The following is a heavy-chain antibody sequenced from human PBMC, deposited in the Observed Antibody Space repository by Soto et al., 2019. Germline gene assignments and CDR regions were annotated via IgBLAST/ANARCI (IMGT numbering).Heavy chain of an antibody. V-gene: IGHV1-69*01. Sequence: QVQLVQSGAEVKKPGSSVKVSCKASGGTFSSYAISWVRQAPGQGLEWMGGIIPIFGTANYAQKFQGRVTITADESTIKAYMELSSLRSEDTAVYYCARDQVEYPYYYYGMDVWGQGTTVTVSS. CDR3: ARDQVEYPYYYYGMDV. CDR1: GGTFSSYA. J-gene: IGHJ6*02. CDR2: IIPIFGTA.